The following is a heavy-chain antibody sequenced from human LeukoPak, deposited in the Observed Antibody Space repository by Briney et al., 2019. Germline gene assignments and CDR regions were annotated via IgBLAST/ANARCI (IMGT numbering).Heavy chain of an antibody. CDR3: ASGSIPCVDY. CDR1: GGSISSYY. V-gene: IGHV4-39*07. CDR2: IYYSGST. Sequence: SSETLSLTCTVSGGSISSYYWGWIRQPPGKGLEWIGSIYYSGSTYYNPSLKSRVTISVDTSKNQFSLKLSSVTAADTAVYYCASGSIPCVDYWGQGTLVTVSS. J-gene: IGHJ4*02.